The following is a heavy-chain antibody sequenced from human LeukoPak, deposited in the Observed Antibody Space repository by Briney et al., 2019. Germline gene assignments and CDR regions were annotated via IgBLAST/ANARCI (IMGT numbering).Heavy chain of an antibody. V-gene: IGHV3-9*01. J-gene: IGHJ4*02. Sequence: GRSLRLSCAAAGFSFDDYAMHWVRQVPGKGLEWVSGISWNSGDVAYADSVRGRFTISRDNAKNSLYLQMNSLRPEDTALYYCASDIACLNRIAAAARFDSWGQGTLVIVSS. CDR3: ASDIACLNRIAAAARFDS. D-gene: IGHD6-13*01. CDR2: ISWNSGDV. CDR1: GFSFDDYA.